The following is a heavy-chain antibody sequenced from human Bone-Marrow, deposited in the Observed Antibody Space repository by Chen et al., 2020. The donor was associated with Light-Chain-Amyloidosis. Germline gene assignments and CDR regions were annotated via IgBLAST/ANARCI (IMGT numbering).Heavy chain of an antibody. Sequence: EVQLVQSGAAVKKPGESLRISCKFSGDTDFGLWISWVRQMPGKGLEWMGRSDPSDSYTNYIPSFQGHVTISVDKSINTAYLQWSSLWASDSAMYYCASLSNVVEPDAPYGLDVWGQGTTVTVTS. CDR1: GDTDFGLW. V-gene: IGHV5-10-1*03. CDR3: ASLSNVVEPDAPYGLDV. D-gene: IGHD2-2*01. J-gene: IGHJ6*02. CDR2: SDPSDSYT.